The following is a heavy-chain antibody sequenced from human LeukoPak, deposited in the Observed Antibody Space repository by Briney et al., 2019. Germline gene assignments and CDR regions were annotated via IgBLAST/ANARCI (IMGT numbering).Heavy chain of an antibody. Sequence: GGSLRLSCAASGFAFGSFGMNWVRQAPGKGLQWISYIGHSSSPIHYADSLKGRFTISRDNAKNSLHLQMNSLRVEDTAVYYCARAAFGSGPDYWGQGTLVSVSS. CDR2: IGHSSSPI. J-gene: IGHJ4*02. D-gene: IGHD2-15*01. CDR1: GFAFGSFG. CDR3: ARAAFGSGPDY. V-gene: IGHV3-48*01.